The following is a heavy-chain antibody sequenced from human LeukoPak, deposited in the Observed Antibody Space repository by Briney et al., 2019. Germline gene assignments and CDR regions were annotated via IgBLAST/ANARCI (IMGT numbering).Heavy chain of an antibody. CDR1: GFNFSSYA. CDR2: ISGSGGTT. Sequence: TGGSLRLSCAASGFNFSSYAMSWVRQAPGKGLELVSAISGSGGTTYYADSVKGRFTISRDNSKNTLYLQMNSLRAEDTAVYYCAKSKEIAAAGELLDYWGQGTLVTVSS. J-gene: IGHJ4*02. D-gene: IGHD6-13*01. CDR3: AKSKEIAAAGELLDY. V-gene: IGHV3-23*01.